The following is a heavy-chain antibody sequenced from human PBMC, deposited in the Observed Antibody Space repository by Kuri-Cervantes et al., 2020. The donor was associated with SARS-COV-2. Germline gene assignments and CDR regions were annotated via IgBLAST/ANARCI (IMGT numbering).Heavy chain of an antibody. J-gene: IGHJ4*02. CDR1: GGTFSSYA. CDR3: AKSSSSSSWYQSYYFDY. V-gene: IGHV1-69*13. D-gene: IGHD6-13*01. Sequence: SVKVSCKASGGTFSSYAISWVRQAPGQGLEWMGRIIPIFGTANYAQKFQGRVTITADESTSTAYMELSSLRSEDTAVYYCAKSSSSSSWYQSYYFDYWGQGTLVTVSS. CDR2: IIPIFGTA.